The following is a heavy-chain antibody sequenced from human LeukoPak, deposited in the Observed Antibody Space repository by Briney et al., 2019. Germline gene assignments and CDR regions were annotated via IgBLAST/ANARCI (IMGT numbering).Heavy chain of an antibody. CDR3: AQGGHDFNPFYC. Sequence: GGSLRLSCAASGFTFSTYAMGWVRQAPGEGLEWVSSIKGGGGDPFYADSVRGRFTISRDKSKNTLYLQLYSLRAEDTAVYFCAQGGHDFNPFYCWGQGTLVTVSS. CDR2: IKGGGGDP. D-gene: IGHD2-21*02. CDR1: GFTFSTYA. J-gene: IGHJ4*02. V-gene: IGHV3-23*01.